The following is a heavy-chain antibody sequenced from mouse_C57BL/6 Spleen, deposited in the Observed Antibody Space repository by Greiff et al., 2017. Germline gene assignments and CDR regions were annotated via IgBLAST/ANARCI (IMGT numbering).Heavy chain of an antibody. Sequence: QVQLQQPGAELVMPGASVKLSCKASGYTFTSYWMHWVKQRPGQGLEWIGEIDPSDSYTNYNQKFKGKSTLTVDKSSSTAYMQLSSLTSEDSAVYYCARSVYYDGSSYGYFGVWGTGTTVTVSS. CDR3: ARSVYYDGSSYGYFGV. CDR1: GYTFTSYW. J-gene: IGHJ1*03. D-gene: IGHD1-1*01. V-gene: IGHV1-69*01. CDR2: IDPSDSYT.